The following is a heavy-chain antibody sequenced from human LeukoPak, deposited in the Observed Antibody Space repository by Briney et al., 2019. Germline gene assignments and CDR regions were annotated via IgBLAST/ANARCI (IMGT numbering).Heavy chain of an antibody. V-gene: IGHV1-69*13. CDR1: AGTFSSYA. CDR2: IIPIFGTA. J-gene: IGHJ6*02. D-gene: IGHD6-19*01. CDR3: ARDLYSSGWDSYGMDV. Sequence: GASVKVSCKASAGTFSSYAISWVRQAPGQGLEWMGGIIPIFGTANYAQKFQGRVTITADESTSTAYMELSSLRSEDTAVYYCARDLYSSGWDSYGMDVWGQGTTVTVSS.